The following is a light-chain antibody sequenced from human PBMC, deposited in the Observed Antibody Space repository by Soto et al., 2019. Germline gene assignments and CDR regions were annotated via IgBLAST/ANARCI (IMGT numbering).Light chain of an antibody. CDR3: QQYSNYSPWT. CDR1: QSISSW. Sequence: DIQMTQSPSTLSASVGDRVTITCRASQSISSWLAWYQQKPGKAPKLLIYKASTLESGVPSRFSGSGSGTEFTLSISCLQPDDFASYYCQQYSNYSPWTFGQGTK. J-gene: IGKJ1*01. V-gene: IGKV1-5*03. CDR2: KAS.